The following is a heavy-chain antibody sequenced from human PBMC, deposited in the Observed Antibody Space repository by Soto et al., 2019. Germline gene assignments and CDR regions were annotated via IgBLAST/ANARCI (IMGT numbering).Heavy chain of an antibody. CDR1: GFTFTNHG. D-gene: IGHD3-22*01. V-gene: IGHV1-18*01. Sequence: QVQLVQSGAEVKKPGASVRFFYKASGFTFTNHGISWVRQAPGHGLEWMGWVSAYTGETKYAQSLQGRVTMTTDTSTNTAYMELRSLSSDDTAVFYGARASPSSGLLGTNYWGQGTPVTVSS. CDR2: VSAYTGET. J-gene: IGHJ4*02. CDR3: ARASPSSGLLGTNY.